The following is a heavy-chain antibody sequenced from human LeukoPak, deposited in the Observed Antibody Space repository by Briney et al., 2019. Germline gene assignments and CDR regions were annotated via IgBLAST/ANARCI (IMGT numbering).Heavy chain of an antibody. CDR3: ATDYYDSSGYPFNAFDI. CDR2: IYHSGST. Sequence: SETLSLTCAVSGGSISSSNWWSWVRQPPGKGLEWIGEIYHSGSTNNNPSLKSRVTISVDKSKNQFSLKLSSVTAADTAVYYCATDYYDSSGYPFNAFDIWGQGTMVTVSS. D-gene: IGHD3-22*01. J-gene: IGHJ3*02. V-gene: IGHV4-4*02. CDR1: GGSISSSNW.